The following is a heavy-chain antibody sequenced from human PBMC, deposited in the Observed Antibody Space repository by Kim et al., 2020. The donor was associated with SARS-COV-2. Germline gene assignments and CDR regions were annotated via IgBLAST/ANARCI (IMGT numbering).Heavy chain of an antibody. CDR2: ISYDGSNK. D-gene: IGHD3-10*01. CDR1: GFTFSSYA. Sequence: GGSLRLSCAASGFTFSSYAMHWVRQAPGKGLGWVAVISYDGSNKYYADSVKGRFAISRDNSKNTLYLQMNSLRAEDTAVYYCARDRYYYGSGSSRPVYYYYGMDVCGQGTTVTVSS. J-gene: IGHJ6*02. V-gene: IGHV3-30*09. CDR3: ARDRYYYGSGSSRPVYYYYGMDV.